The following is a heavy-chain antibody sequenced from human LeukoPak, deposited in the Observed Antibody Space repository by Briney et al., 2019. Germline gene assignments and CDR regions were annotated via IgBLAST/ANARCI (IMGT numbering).Heavy chain of an antibody. V-gene: IGHV1-18*01. CDR2: ISAYNGNT. Sequence: ASVKVSCKASGGTFSSYAISWVRQAPGQGLEWMGWISAYNGNTNYAQKLQGRVTMTTDTSTSTAYMELRSLRSDDTAVYYCARKTCYYDSSGYYYFDYWGQGTLVTVSS. CDR3: ARKTCYYDSSGYYYFDY. J-gene: IGHJ4*02. CDR1: GGTFSSYA. D-gene: IGHD3-22*01.